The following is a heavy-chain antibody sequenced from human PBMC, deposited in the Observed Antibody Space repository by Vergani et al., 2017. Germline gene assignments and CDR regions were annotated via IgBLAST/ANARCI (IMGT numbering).Heavy chain of an antibody. V-gene: IGHV4-4*02. CDR3: ARAVMVRGVIPDAFDI. Sequence: QVQLQESGPGLVKPSGTLSLTCAVSGGPISSSNWWSWVRQPPGKGLEWIGEIYHSGSTNYNPSLKSRVTISVDKSKNHFSLRLSSVTAADTAVYYCARAVMVRGVIPDAFDIGGQGTMVTVSS. CDR1: GGPISSSNW. D-gene: IGHD3-10*01. CDR2: IYHSGST. J-gene: IGHJ3*02.